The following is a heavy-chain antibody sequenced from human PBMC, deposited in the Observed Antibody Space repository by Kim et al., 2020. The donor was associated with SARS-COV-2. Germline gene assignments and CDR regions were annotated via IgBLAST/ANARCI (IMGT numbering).Heavy chain of an antibody. CDR2: IYSGGNT. J-gene: IGHJ1*01. CDR3: AKTTYSSNWYGYFHH. D-gene: IGHD6-13*01. Sequence: GGSLRPSCETSGLTVVSNYVIWVRQAPGKGLEWVSTIYSGGNTFHADSLKGRFTVSRDISKNTVFLQMNSLRAEDTAVYYCAKTTYSSNWYGYFHHWGQGTLVTVSS. CDR1: GLTVVSNY. V-gene: IGHV3-66*01.